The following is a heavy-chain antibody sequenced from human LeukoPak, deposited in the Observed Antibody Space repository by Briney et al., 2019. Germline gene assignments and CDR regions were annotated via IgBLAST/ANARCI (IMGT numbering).Heavy chain of an antibody. D-gene: IGHD3-3*01. CDR1: GFTFSSYW. V-gene: IGHV3-7*01. CDR2: IKQDGSEK. J-gene: IGHJ4*02. CDR3: ARDRFWSGYYIVDY. Sequence: GGSLRLSCAAPGFTFSSYWLSWVRQAPGKGLEWVANIKQDGSEKYYVDSVKGRFTISRDNAKNSLYLQMNSLRAEDTAVYYCARDRFWSGYYIVDYWGQGTLVTVSS.